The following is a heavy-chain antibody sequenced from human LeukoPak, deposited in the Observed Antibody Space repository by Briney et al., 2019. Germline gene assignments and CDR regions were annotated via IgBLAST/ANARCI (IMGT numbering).Heavy chain of an antibody. J-gene: IGHJ5*02. Sequence: SETLSLTCTVSGGSISSYYWSWIRQPPGKGLELIGYIYYSGSTNYNPSLKRRVTISVDTSKNQFSLKLSSVTAADTAVYYCAREVVITVANWFDPWGQGTLVTVSS. CDR2: IYYSGST. V-gene: IGHV4-59*01. CDR1: GGSISSYY. CDR3: AREVVITVANWFDP. D-gene: IGHD3-22*01.